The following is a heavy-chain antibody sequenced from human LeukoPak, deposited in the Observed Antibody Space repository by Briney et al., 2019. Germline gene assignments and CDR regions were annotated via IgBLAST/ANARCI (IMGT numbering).Heavy chain of an antibody. CDR3: ARDSPTGTHRYYYYYYMDV. J-gene: IGHJ6*03. V-gene: IGHV3-33*01. CDR2: IWYDGSNK. D-gene: IGHD1-1*01. Sequence: PGRSLRLSCAASGFTFSSYGMHWVRQAPGKGLEWVAVIWYDGSNKYCADSVKGRFTISRDNSKNTLYLQMNSLRAEDTAVYYCARDSPTGTHRYYYYYYMDVWGKGTTVTVSS. CDR1: GFTFSSYG.